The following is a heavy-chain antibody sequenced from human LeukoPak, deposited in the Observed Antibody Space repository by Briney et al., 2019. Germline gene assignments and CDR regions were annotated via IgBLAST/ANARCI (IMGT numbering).Heavy chain of an antibody. V-gene: IGHV3-23*01. D-gene: IGHD6-19*01. Sequence: GGSLRLSCAASGFTFSSNAMSWVRQAPGKGLEWVSAISGSDARTYYADSVKGRFTISRDNSKNTLYLQMSSLRAEDTAVYYCAKPLSGWYSFDYRGQGTLVTVSS. CDR1: GFTFSSNA. J-gene: IGHJ4*02. CDR3: AKPLSGWYSFDY. CDR2: ISGSDART.